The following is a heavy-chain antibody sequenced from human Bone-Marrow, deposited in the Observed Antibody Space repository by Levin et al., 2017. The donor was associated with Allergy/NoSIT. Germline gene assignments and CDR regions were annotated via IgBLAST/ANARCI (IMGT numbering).Heavy chain of an antibody. D-gene: IGHD1-1*01. CDR1: GFPLSSYA. CDR2: IWNDGSRK. Sequence: LSLTCAASGFPLSSYAMNWVRLAPGKGLEGVAIIWNDGSRKYYADSVKGRFTISRDHSKNTVYLQMDSLRPDDTAVYYCAREEVYNPYYYYGLDVWGQGTTVTVSS. CDR3: AREEVYNPYYYYGLDV. J-gene: IGHJ6*02. V-gene: IGHV3-33*01.